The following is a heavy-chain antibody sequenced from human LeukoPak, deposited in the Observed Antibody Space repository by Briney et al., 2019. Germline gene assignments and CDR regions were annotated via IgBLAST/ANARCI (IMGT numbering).Heavy chain of an antibody. V-gene: IGHV3-48*01. CDR1: GFTFSSYS. CDR3: ARGTIVGVSYYYMDV. J-gene: IGHJ6*03. CDR2: ISSSSSTI. D-gene: IGHD1-26*01. Sequence: PGGSLRLSRAASGFTFSSYSMNWVRQAPGKGLEWVSYISSSSSTIYYADSMKGRFTISRDNAKNSLYLQMNSLRAEDTAVYYCARGTIVGVSYYYMDVWGKGTTVTVSS.